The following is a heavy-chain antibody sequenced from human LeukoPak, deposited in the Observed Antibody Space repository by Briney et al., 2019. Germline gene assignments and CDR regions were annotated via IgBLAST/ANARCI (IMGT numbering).Heavy chain of an antibody. V-gene: IGHV3-21*01. Sequence: RAGGSLRLSCAASGFTFSTYNMNWVRQAPGKGLEWVSSISSGSRYKYYADSVKGRFTVSRDNSKNTLHLQMNSLRAEDTAVYYCARESHVDYYYGMDVWGQGTTVTVSS. CDR3: ARESHVDYYYGMDV. CDR2: ISSGSRYK. J-gene: IGHJ6*02. CDR1: GFTFSTYN. D-gene: IGHD3-10*02.